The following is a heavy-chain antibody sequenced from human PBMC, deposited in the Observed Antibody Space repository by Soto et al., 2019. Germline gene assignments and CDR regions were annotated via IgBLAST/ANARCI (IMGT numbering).Heavy chain of an antibody. J-gene: IGHJ5*02. CDR2: ISPDGSDK. Sequence: GSLRLSCAASGFTFNTYGMNWVRQAPGKGLEWVALISPDGSDKSYTDSVKGRFAVSRDNSKNTLYLQMNSLRPEDTAVYYCAKDGVAATGTWWFDPWDQGTLVTVSS. CDR3: AKDGVAATGTWWFDP. V-gene: IGHV3-30*18. D-gene: IGHD6-13*01. CDR1: GFTFNTYG.